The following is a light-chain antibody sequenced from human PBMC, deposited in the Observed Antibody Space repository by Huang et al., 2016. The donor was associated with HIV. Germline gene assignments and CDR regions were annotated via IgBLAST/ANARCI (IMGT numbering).Light chain of an antibody. CDR1: HTISTY. CDR3: QQSYGTPRT. V-gene: IGKV1-39*01. CDR2: DAS. J-gene: IGKJ1*01. Sequence: DIQMTQSPSSLSASVGDRVTISCRASHTISTYLNWYQHKLGKAPKLLIYDASTSQRGVPSRFSGGGSGTDFTLTISSLQPDDVATYYCQQSYGTPRTFGQGTRVEIK.